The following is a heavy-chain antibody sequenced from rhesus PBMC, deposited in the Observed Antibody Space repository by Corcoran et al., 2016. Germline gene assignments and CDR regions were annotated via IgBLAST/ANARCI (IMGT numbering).Heavy chain of an antibody. CDR3: ARHLLGSLHYFDY. CDR1: GGSISSSYYY. V-gene: IGHV4-122*02. Sequence: QVQLQESGPGLVKPSETLSLTCAVSGGSISSSYYYWSWIRQAPGKGLEWIGYISYSGSTSYNPSLKSRVTISRDTSKNQFSLKLSSVTAADTAVYYCARHLLGSLHYFDYWGQGVLVTVSS. D-gene: IGHD1-44*02. CDR2: ISYSGST. J-gene: IGHJ4*01.